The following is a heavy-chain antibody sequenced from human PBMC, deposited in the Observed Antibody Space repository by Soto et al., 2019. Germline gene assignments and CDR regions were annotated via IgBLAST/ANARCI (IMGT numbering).Heavy chain of an antibody. CDR2: ASPLSATT. Sequence: QAQLVQSGAEVKEPGASVKVSCKASGYTFTGYGITWVRQAPGQGLEWMGWASPLSATTNYAPKFQGRVTMTTDTSTNMAYMELRSLRSDDTGGYYCARGGTAEADFWGQGTLVTVSS. CDR1: GYTFTGYG. CDR3: ARGGTAEADF. J-gene: IGHJ4*02. V-gene: IGHV1-18*01. D-gene: IGHD2-21*02.